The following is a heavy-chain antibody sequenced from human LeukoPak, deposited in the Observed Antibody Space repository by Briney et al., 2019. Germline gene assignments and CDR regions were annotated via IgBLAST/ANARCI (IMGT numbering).Heavy chain of an antibody. CDR3: ARGGSGYQLPEFDY. Sequence: ASVKVSCKASGYTFTGDYMHWVRQAPGQGLEWMGWINPNSGGTNYAQKFQGRVTMTRATSLSTAYMELSRLRSDDPAVYYCARGGSGYQLPEFDYWGQGTLVTVSS. CDR2: INPNSGGT. J-gene: IGHJ4*02. CDR1: GYTFTGDY. V-gene: IGHV1-2*02. D-gene: IGHD2-2*01.